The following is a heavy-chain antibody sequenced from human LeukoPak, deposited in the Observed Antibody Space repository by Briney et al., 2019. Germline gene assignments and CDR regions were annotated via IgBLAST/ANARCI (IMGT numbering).Heavy chain of an antibody. V-gene: IGHV3-11*04. D-gene: IGHD5-24*01. CDR2: ISSSGSTI. CDR3: ARDGGGPIRPDAFDI. J-gene: IGHJ3*02. CDR1: GFTVSDYY. Sequence: TGGSLRLSCAASGFTVSDYYMSWIRQAPGKGLEWVSYISSSGSTIYYADSVKGRFTISRDNAKNSLYLQMNSLRAEDTAVYYCARDGGGPIRPDAFDIWGQGTMVTVSS.